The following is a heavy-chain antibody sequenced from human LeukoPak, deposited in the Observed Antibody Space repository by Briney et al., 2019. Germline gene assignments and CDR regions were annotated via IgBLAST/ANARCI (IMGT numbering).Heavy chain of an antibody. D-gene: IGHD2-15*01. J-gene: IGHJ4*02. Sequence: WASVKVSCKASGYTFTSYGISWVRQAPGQGLEWMGWISAYNGNTNYAQKLQGRVTMTTDTSTSTAYMELRSLRSDDTVVYYCARARFGSPRIPNFDYWGQGTLVTVSS. V-gene: IGHV1-18*01. CDR2: ISAYNGNT. CDR1: GYTFTSYG. CDR3: ARARFGSPRIPNFDY.